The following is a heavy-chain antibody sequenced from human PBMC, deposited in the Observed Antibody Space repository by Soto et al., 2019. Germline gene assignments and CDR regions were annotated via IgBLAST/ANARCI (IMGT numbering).Heavy chain of an antibody. CDR3: ARVRWDFYYGMDV. J-gene: IGHJ6*02. CDR1: GGSFSGYY. V-gene: IGHV4-34*01. Sequence: SETLSLTCAVYGGSFSGYYWSWIRQPPGKGLEWIGEINHSGSTNYNPSLKSRVTISVDTSKNQFSLKLSSVTAADTAVYYCARVRWDFYYGMDVWGQGTTVTVS. CDR2: INHSGST. D-gene: IGHD1-26*01.